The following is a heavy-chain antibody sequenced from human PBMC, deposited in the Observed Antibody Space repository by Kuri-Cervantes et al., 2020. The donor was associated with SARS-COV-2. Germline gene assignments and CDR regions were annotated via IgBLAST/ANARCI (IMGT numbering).Heavy chain of an antibody. Sequence: ASVKVSCKASGGTFSSFAISWVRQTPGQGLEWMGWISAYNGNTNYAQKLQGRVTMTTDTSTSTAYMELSSLRSEDTAVYYCARGVGATYFDYWGQGTLVTVSS. CDR2: ISAYNGNT. CDR3: ARGVGATYFDY. D-gene: IGHD1-26*01. J-gene: IGHJ4*02. CDR1: GGTFSSFA. V-gene: IGHV1-18*01.